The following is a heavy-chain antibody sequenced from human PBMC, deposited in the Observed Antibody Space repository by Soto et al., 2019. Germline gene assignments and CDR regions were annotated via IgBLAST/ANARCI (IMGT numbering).Heavy chain of an antibody. J-gene: IGHJ4*02. D-gene: IGHD6-6*01. V-gene: IGHV3-23*01. Sequence: EVQLLESGGGLVQPGGSLRLSCVASGLTFSNYAMSWVRQAPGKGLEWVSGITGSGGETFLADSVKGRFTISRDNSKNTLYLQMNSLRAEDTALYYCAKDYGSSSTFFDYWGQGALVTVSS. CDR1: GLTFSNYA. CDR3: AKDYGSSSTFFDY. CDR2: ITGSGGET.